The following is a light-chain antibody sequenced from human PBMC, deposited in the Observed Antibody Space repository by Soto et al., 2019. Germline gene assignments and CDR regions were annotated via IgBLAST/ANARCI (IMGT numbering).Light chain of an antibody. CDR3: QIWGSGTVV. CDR2: LNSDGNH. V-gene: IGLV4-69*01. CDR1: SGHSSNA. J-gene: IGLJ2*01. Sequence: QLVLTQSPSASASLGASVKLTCTLSSGHSSNAIAWHQQQPEKGPRYLMKLNSDGNHSKGDGIPDRFSGSSSGAERYLTISSLQSEDEADYYCQIWGSGTVVFGGGTKLTVL.